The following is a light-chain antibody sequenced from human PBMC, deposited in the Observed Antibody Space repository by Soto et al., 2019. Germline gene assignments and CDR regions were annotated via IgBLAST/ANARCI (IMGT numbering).Light chain of an antibody. Sequence: NVLTQAPATLSVTTGDGAALSCRASQGVGSNLAWYQQKPGQAPRLLVYGASTRATGVPARFSGSGSGTEFTLTISSLGSEDFAVYYCPQYNKWPLTFGQGTKVDIK. CDR2: GAS. J-gene: IGKJ1*01. V-gene: IGKV3-15*01. CDR3: PQYNKWPLT. CDR1: QGVGSN.